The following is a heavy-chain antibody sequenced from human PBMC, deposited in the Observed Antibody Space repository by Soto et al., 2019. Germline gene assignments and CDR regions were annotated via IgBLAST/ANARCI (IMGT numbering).Heavy chain of an antibody. J-gene: IGHJ4*02. CDR3: ARRVSASYFDY. V-gene: IGHV4-39*01. CDR2: IYYSGST. D-gene: IGHD1-26*01. CDR1: GGSISSSSYY. Sequence: PSETLSLTCTVSGGSISSSSYYWGWIRQPPGKGLEWIGNIYYSGSTYYNPSLKSRVTISVDTSKNQFSLKLSSVTAADTAVYYCARRVSASYFDYWGQGTLVTVSS.